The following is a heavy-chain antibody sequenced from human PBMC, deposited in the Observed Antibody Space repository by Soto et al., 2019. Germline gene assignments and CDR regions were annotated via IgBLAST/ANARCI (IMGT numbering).Heavy chain of an antibody. J-gene: IGHJ4*02. Sequence: LRLSCAASGFTFSSYGMHWVRQAPGKGLEWVAIIWYDGSDEYYTDSVKGRFTISRDNSKNTLYLQMNSLRAEDTAVYYCARVGGSEVVFDYWGQGTLVTVSS. CDR2: IWYDGSDE. CDR3: ARVGGSEVVFDY. V-gene: IGHV3-33*01. D-gene: IGHD2-15*01. CDR1: GFTFSSYG.